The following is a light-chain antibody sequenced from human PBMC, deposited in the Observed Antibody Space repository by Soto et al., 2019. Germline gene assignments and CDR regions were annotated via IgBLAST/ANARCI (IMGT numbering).Light chain of an antibody. V-gene: IGKV3-20*01. CDR2: SVS. CDR3: QQFGSSPPAIT. J-gene: IGKJ5*01. Sequence: EIVLTQSPGTLSLSPGERATLSCRASQSVSSTYLAWYQQKPGQAPRLLIYSVSGRATGIPDRFSGSGSGTDFTLTISRLEPEDFAVYYCQQFGSSPPAITFDQGTRLEIK. CDR1: QSVSSTY.